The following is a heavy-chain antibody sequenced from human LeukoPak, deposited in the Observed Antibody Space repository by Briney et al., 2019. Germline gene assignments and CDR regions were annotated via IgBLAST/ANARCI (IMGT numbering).Heavy chain of an antibody. J-gene: IGHJ5*02. V-gene: IGHV4-4*07. D-gene: IGHD4-17*01. Sequence: SETLSLTCTVSGGSISSYYWSWIRQPAGKGLEWIGRIYTSGSTNYNPSLKSRVTMPEDTSKNQFSLKLSSVTAADTAVYYCARVIRVNYGDYWFDPWGQGTLVTVSS. CDR3: ARVIRVNYGDYWFDP. CDR2: IYTSGST. CDR1: GGSISSYY.